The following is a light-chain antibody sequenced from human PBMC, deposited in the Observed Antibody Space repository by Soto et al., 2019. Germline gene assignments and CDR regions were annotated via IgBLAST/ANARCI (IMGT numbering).Light chain of an antibody. J-gene: IGLJ2*01. Sequence: QSALTQPRSVSGSPGQSVAISCTGTSSDVGGYNYVSWYQQHPGKAPKLIIYDVSNRPSGVSNRFSGSKSGNTASLTISGLQAEDEADYYCSSYTRSSTLVFGGGTKVTVL. V-gene: IGLV2-14*01. CDR1: SSDVGGYNY. CDR2: DVS. CDR3: SSYTRSSTLV.